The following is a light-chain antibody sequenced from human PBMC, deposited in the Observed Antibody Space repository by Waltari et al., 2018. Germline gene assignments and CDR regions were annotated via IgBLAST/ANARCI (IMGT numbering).Light chain of an antibody. CDR2: AAS. Sequence: IQMTQSPSSLSASIGDRCTITCRASQTFTRYLNWYQPKAGRAPKLLIYAASSLQRGVPSRFSGSGSGTDFTLTITSLQPEEFATYYCQQTYSAPYTFGQGTKVELK. CDR3: QQTYSAPYT. V-gene: IGKV1-39*01. J-gene: IGKJ2*01. CDR1: QTFTRY.